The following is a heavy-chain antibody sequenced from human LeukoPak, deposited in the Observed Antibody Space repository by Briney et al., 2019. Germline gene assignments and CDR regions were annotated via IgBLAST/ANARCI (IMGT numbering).Heavy chain of an antibody. CDR1: GYTFTSYY. J-gene: IGHJ4*02. CDR2: INPSGGST. Sequence: ASVTVSCTASGYTFTSYYMHWVRQAPGQGLEWMGIINPSGGSTSYAQKFQGRVTMTRDTSTSTVYMELSSLRSEDTAVYYCARVDTAMVLPFDYWGQGTLVTVSS. D-gene: IGHD5-18*01. CDR3: ARVDTAMVLPFDY. V-gene: IGHV1-46*01.